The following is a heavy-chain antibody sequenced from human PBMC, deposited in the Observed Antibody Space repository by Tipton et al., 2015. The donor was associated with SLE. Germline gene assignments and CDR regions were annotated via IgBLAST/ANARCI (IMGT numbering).Heavy chain of an antibody. Sequence: TLSLTCTVSGASINSDDYFWGWIRQPPGKGLEWIGSLYHRGETYYSPSLESRATISVDTSKNQFSLKLNSVTTADTAVYFCARHDYDSNYFDYWGQGTLVTVSS. J-gene: IGHJ4*02. CDR2: LYHRGET. V-gene: IGHV4-39*01. D-gene: IGHD3-16*01. CDR1: GASINSDDYF. CDR3: ARHDYDSNYFDY.